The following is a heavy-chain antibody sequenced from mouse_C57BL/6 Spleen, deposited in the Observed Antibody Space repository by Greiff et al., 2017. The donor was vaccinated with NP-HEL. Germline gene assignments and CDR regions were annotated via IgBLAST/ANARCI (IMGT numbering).Heavy chain of an antibody. D-gene: IGHD1-1*01. CDR1: GFTFSSYG. J-gene: IGHJ4*01. V-gene: IGHV5-6*01. Sequence: VQLVESGGDLVKPGGSLKLSCAASGFTFSSYGMSWVRQTPDKRLEWVATISSGGSYTYYSDSVKGRFTISRDNAKNTLYLQMSSLKSEDTAMYYCARLYYYGSSHYYAMDYWGQGTSVTVSS. CDR2: ISSGGSYT. CDR3: ARLYYYGSSHYYAMDY.